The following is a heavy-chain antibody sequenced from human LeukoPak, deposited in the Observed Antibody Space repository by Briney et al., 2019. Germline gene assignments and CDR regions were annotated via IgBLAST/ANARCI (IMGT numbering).Heavy chain of an antibody. CDR3: ARHSGGSNSYYFDY. CDR1: GGTFSSYA. D-gene: IGHD2-15*01. J-gene: IGHJ4*02. Sequence: ASVKVSCKASGGTFSSYAISWVRQAPGQGLEWMGGLIPIFGTANYAQKFQGRVTITTDESTSTAYMELSSLRSGDTAVYYCARHSGGSNSYYFDYWGQGTLVTISS. V-gene: IGHV1-69*05. CDR2: LIPIFGTA.